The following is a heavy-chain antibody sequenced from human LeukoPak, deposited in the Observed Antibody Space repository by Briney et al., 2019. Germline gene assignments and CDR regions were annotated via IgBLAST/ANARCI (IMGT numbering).Heavy chain of an antibody. D-gene: IGHD3-10*01. CDR3: ARVVGITRIDY. CDR2: IYYSGST. CDR1: GGSISSGGYY. Sequence: SETLSLTCTVTGGSISSGGYYWSWIRQHPGKGLEWIGYIYYSGSTYYNPSLKSRVTISVDTSKNQFSLKLSSVTAADTAVYYCARVVGITRIDYWGQGTLVTVSS. V-gene: IGHV4-31*03. J-gene: IGHJ4*02.